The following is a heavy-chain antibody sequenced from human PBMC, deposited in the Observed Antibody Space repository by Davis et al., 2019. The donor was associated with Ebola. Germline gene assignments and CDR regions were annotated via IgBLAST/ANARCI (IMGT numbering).Heavy chain of an antibody. Sequence: SLKISCAASGFTFSSYWMSWVRQAPGKGLEWVSVISYDGSNKYYADSVKGRFTISRDNSKNTLYQQMNSLRAEDTAVYYCARGLWGPSQLSYYYGLDVWGQGTTVTVSS. J-gene: IGHJ6*02. CDR2: ISYDGSNK. CDR3: ARGLWGPSQLSYYYGLDV. D-gene: IGHD3-16*01. V-gene: IGHV3-30*03. CDR1: GFTFSSYW.